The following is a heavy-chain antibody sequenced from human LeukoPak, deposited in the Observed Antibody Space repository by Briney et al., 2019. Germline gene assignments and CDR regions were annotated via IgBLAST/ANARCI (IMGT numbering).Heavy chain of an antibody. CDR3: ARGVTLGLVNYYYYGMDV. CDR1: GFTFSSYS. V-gene: IGHV3-21*01. Sequence: GGSLRLSCAASGFTFSSYSMNWVRQAPGKGLEWVSSISSSSSYIYYADSVKGRFTISRDNAKNSLYLQMNSLRAEDTAVYYCARGVTLGLVNYYYYGMDVWGKGTTVTVSS. D-gene: IGHD6-19*01. J-gene: IGHJ6*04. CDR2: ISSSSSYI.